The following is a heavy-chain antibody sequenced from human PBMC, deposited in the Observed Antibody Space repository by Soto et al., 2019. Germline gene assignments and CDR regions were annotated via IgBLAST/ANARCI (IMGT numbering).Heavy chain of an antibody. D-gene: IGHD5-12*01. V-gene: IGHV4-59*08. CDR1: GGSISSYY. Sequence: SETLSLTCTVSGGSISSYYWSWIRQPPGKGLEWIGYIYYSGSTNYNPSLKSRVTISVDTSKNQFSLKLSSVTAADTAVYYCARLDVDDDAFDIWGQGTMVTVSS. CDR2: IYYSGST. CDR3: ARLDVDDDAFDI. J-gene: IGHJ3*02.